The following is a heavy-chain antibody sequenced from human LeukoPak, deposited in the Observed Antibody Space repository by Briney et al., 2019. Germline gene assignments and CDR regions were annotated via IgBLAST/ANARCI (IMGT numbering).Heavy chain of an antibody. V-gene: IGHV4-59*01. CDR3: ARETITVAANYYYYYMDV. Sequence: SETLSLTCTVSGGSISSYYWNWIRQPPGKGLEWIGYIYYSGSTNYNPSLKSRVTISVDTSKKQFSLKLSSVTAADTAVYYCARETITVAANYYYYYMDVWGKGTTVTVSS. CDR1: GGSISSYY. D-gene: IGHD6-19*01. J-gene: IGHJ6*03. CDR2: IYYSGST.